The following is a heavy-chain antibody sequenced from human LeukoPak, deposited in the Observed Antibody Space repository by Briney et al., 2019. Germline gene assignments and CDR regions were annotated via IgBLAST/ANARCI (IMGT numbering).Heavy chain of an antibody. J-gene: IGHJ5*02. D-gene: IGHD2-15*01. CDR2: INAGNGNT. Sequence: ASVKVSCKASGYTFTSYAVHWVRQAPGQRLEWMGWINAGNGNTKYSQKFQGRVTITRDTSASTAYMELSSLRSEDTAVYYCARDRGVVVVAATENWFDPWGQGTLVTVSS. V-gene: IGHV1-3*01. CDR3: ARDRGVVVVAATENWFDP. CDR1: GYTFTSYA.